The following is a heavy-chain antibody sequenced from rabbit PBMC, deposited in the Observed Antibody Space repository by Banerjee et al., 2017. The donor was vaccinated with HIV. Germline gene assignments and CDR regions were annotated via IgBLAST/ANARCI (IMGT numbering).Heavy chain of an antibody. CDR3: ARDNGSGDYIDVYFDL. V-gene: IGHV1S45*01. CDR2: IYTGNGKT. CDR1: GFSFSNKAV. D-gene: IGHD1-1*01. Sequence: QEQLEESGGGLVKPGASLTLTCTASGFSFSNKAVMCWVRQAPGKGLEWIGCIYTGNGKTYYASWAKGRFTISKSSSTTVTLQMTSLTAADTATYFCARDNGSGDYIDVYFDLWGPGTLVTVS. J-gene: IGHJ4*01.